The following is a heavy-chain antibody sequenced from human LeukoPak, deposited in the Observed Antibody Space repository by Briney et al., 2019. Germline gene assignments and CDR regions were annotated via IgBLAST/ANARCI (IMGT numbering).Heavy chain of an antibody. CDR2: IIPIFGTA. CDR3: ARRIADSVGAFDI. J-gene: IGHJ3*02. CDR1: GGTFSSYA. V-gene: IGHV1-69*13. D-gene: IGHD2-15*01. Sequence: GASVKVSCKASGGTFSSYAISWVRQAPGQGLEWMGGIIPIFGTANYAQKFQGRVTITADESTSTAYMELSSLRSEDTAVYYCARRIADSVGAFDIWGQGTMVTVSS.